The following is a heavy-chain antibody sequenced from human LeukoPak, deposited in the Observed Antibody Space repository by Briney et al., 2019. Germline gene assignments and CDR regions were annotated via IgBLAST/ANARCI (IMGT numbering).Heavy chain of an antibody. CDR1: GFTFNSFG. D-gene: IGHD3-22*01. CDR3: AKYYDSSGWAVFDI. CDR2: LSYEASDK. Sequence: GCLRLSCAAPGFTFNSFGMHWVRQAPGKGLEWVAVLSYEASDKYFAASVKGRFTISRDNSKNTLYLKMNSLRAEDTAVFYCAKYYDSSGWAVFDIWGQGTMVTVSS. V-gene: IGHV3-30*18. J-gene: IGHJ3*02.